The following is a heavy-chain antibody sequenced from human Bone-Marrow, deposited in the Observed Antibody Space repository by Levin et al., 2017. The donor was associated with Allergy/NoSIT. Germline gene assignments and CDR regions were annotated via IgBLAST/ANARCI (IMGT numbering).Heavy chain of an antibody. V-gene: IGHV3-30*04. J-gene: IGHJ6*02. CDR3: SVVITTLYYYGMDV. CDR2: ISYDGSNK. CDR1: GFTFSSYA. D-gene: IGHD3-22*01. Sequence: SGGSLRLSCAASGFTFSSYAMHWVRQAPGKGLEWVAVISYDGSNKYYADSVKGRFTISRDNSKNTLYLQMNSLRAEDTAVYYCSVVITTLYYYGMDVWGQGTTVTVSS.